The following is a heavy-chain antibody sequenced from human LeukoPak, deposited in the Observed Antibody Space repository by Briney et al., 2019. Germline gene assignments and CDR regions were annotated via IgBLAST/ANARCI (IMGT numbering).Heavy chain of an antibody. J-gene: IGHJ2*01. CDR3: ARRPTAGYWYFDL. Sequence: SETLSLTCTVSGGSISSSSYYWGWIRQPPGKGLEWIGSIYYSGSTYYNPSLKSRVTISVDTSKNQFSLKLSSVTAADTAVYYCARRPTAGYWYFDLWGRGTLVTVSS. D-gene: IGHD1-1*01. CDR1: GGSISSSSYY. CDR2: IYYSGST. V-gene: IGHV4-39*01.